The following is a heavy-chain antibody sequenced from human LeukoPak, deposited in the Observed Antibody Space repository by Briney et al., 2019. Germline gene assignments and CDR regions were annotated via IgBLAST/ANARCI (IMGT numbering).Heavy chain of an antibody. V-gene: IGHV4-30-2*01. J-gene: IGHJ5*02. Sequence: PSQTLSLTCAVSGXSISSGGYSWSWIRQPPGKGLESIGYIYHSGSTYYNPSLKSRVTISVDRSKNQFSLKLSSVTAADTAVYYCARARITMIVGGFDPWGQGTLVTVSS. CDR2: IYHSGST. D-gene: IGHD3-22*01. CDR1: GXSISSGGYS. CDR3: ARARITMIVGGFDP.